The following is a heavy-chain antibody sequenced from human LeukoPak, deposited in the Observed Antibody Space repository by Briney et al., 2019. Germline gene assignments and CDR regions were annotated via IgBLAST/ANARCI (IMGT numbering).Heavy chain of an antibody. V-gene: IGHV3-11*04. CDR1: GFTFSDYY. Sequence: PGGSLRLSCAASGFTFSDYYMSWIRQAPGKGLEWVSYISSSSSTIYYADSVKGRFTISRDNAKNSLYLQMNSLRAEDTAVYYCATFRSYYYDSSGSLRTTNIDYWGQGTLVTVSS. CDR2: ISSSSSTI. J-gene: IGHJ4*02. CDR3: ATFRSYYYDSSGSLRTTNIDY. D-gene: IGHD3-22*01.